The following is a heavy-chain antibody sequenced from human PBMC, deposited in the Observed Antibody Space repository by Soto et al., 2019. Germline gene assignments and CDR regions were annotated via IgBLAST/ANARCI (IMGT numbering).Heavy chain of an antibody. CDR3: ARDGVAAGNINFDY. Sequence: VASVKVSCKASGYTFTNYAMHWVRQAPGQRLEWMGWINGGNGNTKYSPKLQDRVTITRDTSASTAYMELSSLRSEDTALYYCARDGVAAGNINFDYWGQGSLVTVS. J-gene: IGHJ4*02. D-gene: IGHD6-25*01. CDR2: INGGNGNT. CDR1: GYTFTNYA. V-gene: IGHV1-3*01.